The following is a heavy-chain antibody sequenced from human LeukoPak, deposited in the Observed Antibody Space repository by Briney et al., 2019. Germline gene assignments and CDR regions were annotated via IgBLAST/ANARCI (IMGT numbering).Heavy chain of an antibody. V-gene: IGHV1-2*02. CDR2: INPNSGGT. D-gene: IGHD3-22*01. Sequence: GASVKVSCKASGYTFTGYYMHWVRQAPGQGLEWMGWINPNSGGTNYAQKFQGRVTMTRDTSISTAYMELSRLRSDDTAVYYCARDPVYYDSSGYYLPRYYYYGMDVWGQGTTVTVSS. J-gene: IGHJ6*02. CDR1: GYTFTGYY. CDR3: ARDPVYYDSSGYYLPRYYYYGMDV.